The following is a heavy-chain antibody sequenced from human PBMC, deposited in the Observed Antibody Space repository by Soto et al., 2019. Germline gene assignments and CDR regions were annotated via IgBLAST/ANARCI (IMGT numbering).Heavy chain of an antibody. CDR2: INPNSGGT. D-gene: IGHD2-15*01. V-gene: IGHV1-2*04. Sequence: QVQLVQSGAEVKKPGASVKVSCKASGYTFTGYYMHWVRQAPGQGLEWMGWINPNSGGTNYAQKFQGWVTMTRDTSISTAYMELSRLRSDDTAVYYCARQSGGGCSGGSCYSYYFDYWGQGTLVTVSS. J-gene: IGHJ4*02. CDR3: ARQSGGGCSGGSCYSYYFDY. CDR1: GYTFTGYY.